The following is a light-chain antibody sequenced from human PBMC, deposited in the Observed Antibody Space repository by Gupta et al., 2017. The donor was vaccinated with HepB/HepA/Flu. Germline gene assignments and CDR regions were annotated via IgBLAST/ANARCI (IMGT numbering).Light chain of an antibody. Sequence: ETVLTPSPATLSLSPGERATLSCRASQSVSSGYLAWYQQKPGQSPRLLIYGASTRASGVPDRFSGAGSGTDFTLTINRLDPEDFALYFCQQYGTSPFTFGGGTKVE. CDR3: QQYGTSPFT. CDR2: GAS. V-gene: IGKV3-20*01. CDR1: QSVSSGY. J-gene: IGKJ4*01.